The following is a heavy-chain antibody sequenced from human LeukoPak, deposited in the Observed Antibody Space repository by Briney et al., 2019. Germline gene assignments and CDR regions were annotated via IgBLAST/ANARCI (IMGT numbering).Heavy chain of an antibody. CDR2: IKPDGSEI. CDR3: TRSLDY. V-gene: IGHV3-7*01. Sequence: GGSLRLSCVASGFTFSNAWMSWVRQAPGKGLEWVANIKPDGSEIYYVDAVKGRFTISRDNAKNSLYLQMNSLRAEDTAVYYCTRSLDYWGQGTLVTVSS. CDR1: GFTFSNAW. D-gene: IGHD2-15*01. J-gene: IGHJ4*02.